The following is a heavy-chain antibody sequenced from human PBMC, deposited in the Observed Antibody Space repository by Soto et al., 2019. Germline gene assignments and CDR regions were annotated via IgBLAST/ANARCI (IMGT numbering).Heavy chain of an antibody. CDR2: ISWNSGSI. CDR3: AKDITPGGSDPPGATFDY. J-gene: IGHJ4*02. V-gene: IGHV3-9*01. D-gene: IGHD1-26*01. CDR1: GFTFDDYA. Sequence: GGSLRLSCAASGFTFDDYAMHWVRQAPGKGLEWVSGISWNSGSIGYADSVKGRFTISRDNAKSSLYLQMNSLRAEDTALYYCAKDITPGGSDPPGATFDYWGQGTLVTVSS.